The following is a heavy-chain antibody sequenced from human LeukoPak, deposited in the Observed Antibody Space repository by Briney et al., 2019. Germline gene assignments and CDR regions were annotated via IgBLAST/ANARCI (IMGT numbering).Heavy chain of an antibody. CDR3: ARDRASSGSYNWFDP. Sequence: ASVKVSCKASGYTFTSYGISWVRQAPGQGLEWMGWISAYNGNTNYAQNLQGRVTMTRDTSISTAYMELSSLRSDDTAVYYCARDRASSGSYNWFDPWGQGTLVTVSS. J-gene: IGHJ5*02. V-gene: IGHV1-18*01. D-gene: IGHD6-19*01. CDR1: GYTFTSYG. CDR2: ISAYNGNT.